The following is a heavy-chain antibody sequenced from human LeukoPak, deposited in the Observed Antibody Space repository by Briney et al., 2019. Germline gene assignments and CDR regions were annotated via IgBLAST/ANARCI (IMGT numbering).Heavy chain of an antibody. CDR1: GYSISSGYY. Sequence: SETLSLTCTVSGYSISSGYYWGWIRQPPGKGLEWIGSIYHSGSTYYNPSLKSRVTISVDTSKNQFSLKLSSVTAADTAVYYCARPMPFYDSSGYPPDGDAFDIRGQGTMVTVSS. V-gene: IGHV4-38-2*02. CDR2: IYHSGST. D-gene: IGHD3-22*01. CDR3: ARPMPFYDSSGYPPDGDAFDI. J-gene: IGHJ3*02.